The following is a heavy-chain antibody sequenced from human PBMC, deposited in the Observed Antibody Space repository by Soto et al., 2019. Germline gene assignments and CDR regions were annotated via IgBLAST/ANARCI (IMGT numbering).Heavy chain of an antibody. CDR1: GGSISSYY. J-gene: IGHJ6*02. V-gene: IGHV4-59*01. CDR2: IYYSGST. D-gene: IGHD6-13*01. Sequence: SETLSLTCTVSGGSISSYYWSWIRQPTGKGLEWIGYIYYSGSTNYNPSLKSRVTISVDTSKNQFSLKLSSVTAADTAVYYCARDHSSSEYYYGMDVWGQGTTVTVSS. CDR3: ARDHSSSEYYYGMDV.